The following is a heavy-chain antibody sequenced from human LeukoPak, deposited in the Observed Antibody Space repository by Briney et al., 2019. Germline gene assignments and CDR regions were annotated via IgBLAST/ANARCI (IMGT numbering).Heavy chain of an antibody. CDR2: ISGIGGTA. V-gene: IGHV3-23*01. J-gene: IGHJ4*02. CDR3: AKKGYYDGSGYYMYYFDH. CDR1: GFTFTIYA. D-gene: IGHD3-22*01. Sequence: GRSLRLSCAASGFTFTIYAISWVRHAPGKGLECLSSISGIGGTAYYADSVKGRFTISRDNSKNTLYLQMNSLRAEDTAVYYCAKKGYYDGSGYYMYYFDHWGQGTLVTVSS.